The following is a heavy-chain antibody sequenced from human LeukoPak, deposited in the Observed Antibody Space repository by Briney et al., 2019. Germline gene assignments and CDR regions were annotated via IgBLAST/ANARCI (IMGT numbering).Heavy chain of an antibody. J-gene: IGHJ3*02. CDR3: AKDFGGSYYGGDASDI. CDR1: GFTFSGSA. CDR2: IRYDGSNK. D-gene: IGHD1-26*01. Sequence: GGSLRLSCAASGFTFSGSAMHWVRQAPGKGLEWVAFIRYDGSNKYYADSVKGRFTISRDNSKNTLYLQMNSLRAEDTAVYYCAKDFGGSYYGGDASDIWGQGTMVIVSS. V-gene: IGHV3-30*02.